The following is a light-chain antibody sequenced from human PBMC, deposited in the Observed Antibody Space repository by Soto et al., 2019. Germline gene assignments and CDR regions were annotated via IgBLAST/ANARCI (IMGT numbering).Light chain of an antibody. CDR3: QQRSNVIT. CDR1: QSVSSY. Sequence: EIVLTQSPATLSLSPGERATLSCRASQSVSSYLAWYQQKPGQAPRLLIYDASNRATGIPARFSGSGSGTDFTLTISSLEPEDFAVYYCQQRSNVITFGQGTRLEIK. J-gene: IGKJ5*01. CDR2: DAS. V-gene: IGKV3-11*01.